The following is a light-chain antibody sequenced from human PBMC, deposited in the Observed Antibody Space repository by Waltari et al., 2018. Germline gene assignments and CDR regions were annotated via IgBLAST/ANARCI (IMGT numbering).Light chain of an antibody. CDR3: FSAADNNWV. CDR2: EDS. CDR1: ILAKKY. V-gene: IGLV3-27*01. Sequence: SYELTQPSSVSVSPGQTAKILCSGDILAKKYARWFQQKPGQAPLLLIYEDSERPSEIPGRFSGSSSGTTVTLTIPGGHVDDEADYFCFSAADNNWVFGGGTKLTVL. J-gene: IGLJ3*02.